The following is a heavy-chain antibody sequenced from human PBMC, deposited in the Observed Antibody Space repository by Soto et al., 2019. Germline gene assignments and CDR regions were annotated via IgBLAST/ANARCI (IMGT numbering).Heavy chain of an antibody. CDR1: GGCFSVHS. V-gene: IGHV4-34*01. CDR2: INHSGRV. Sequence: KPTYIISLPFIFDGGCFSVHSWTWIRKSPGKGLEWIGDINHSGRVNYFPSLKIRVTISLDTSNNQFSLTLSAVTDADTAMFYCSTSDYDTNGYYRFDHWGQGALVIV. D-gene: IGHD3-22*01. J-gene: IGHJ5*01. CDR3: STSDYDTNGYYRFDH.